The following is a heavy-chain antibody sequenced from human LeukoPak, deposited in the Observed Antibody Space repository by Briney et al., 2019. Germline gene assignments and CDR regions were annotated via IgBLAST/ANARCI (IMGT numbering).Heavy chain of an antibody. CDR1: GYTLTELS. J-gene: IGHJ5*02. V-gene: IGHV1-24*01. CDR2: FDPEDGET. CDR3: ATGLCSSTSCSEYGFDP. D-gene: IGHD2-2*01. Sequence: ASVKVSCKVSGYTLTELSMHWVRQAPGKGLEWMGGFDPEDGETIYAQKFQGRVTMTEDTSTDTAYMELSSLRSEDTAVYYRATGLCSSTSCSEYGFDPWGQGTLVTVSS.